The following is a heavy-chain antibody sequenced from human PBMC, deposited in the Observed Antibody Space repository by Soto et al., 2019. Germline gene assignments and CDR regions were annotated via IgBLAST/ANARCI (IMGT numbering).Heavy chain of an antibody. CDR3: AREKNWNDGYIDY. J-gene: IGHJ4*02. Sequence: QVQLVESGGGVVQPGRSLRLSCAASGFTFSSYAMHWVRQAPGKGLEWVAVISYDGSNKYYADSVKGRFTISRDNSKNTLYLQMNSLRAEDTAVYYCAREKNWNDGYIDYWGQGTLVTVSS. CDR2: ISYDGSNK. V-gene: IGHV3-30-3*01. CDR1: GFTFSSYA. D-gene: IGHD1-1*01.